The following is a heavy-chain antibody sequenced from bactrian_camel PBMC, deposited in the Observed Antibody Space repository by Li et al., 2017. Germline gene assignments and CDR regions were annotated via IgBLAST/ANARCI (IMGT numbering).Heavy chain of an antibody. CDR2: IYSGGGRT. D-gene: IGHD5*01. V-gene: IGHV3S40*01. CDR1: GYGYSAEC. Sequence: VQLVESGGGSVQAGESLKLSCAASGYGYSAECMGWFRQAPGKEREGVATIYSGGGRTYYVDSVKGRFTISQDTADSTVYLQMDSLEPEDTAMYYCAAGHWGGRCFPAAGYWGQGT. CDR3: AAGHWGGRCFPAAGY. J-gene: IGHJ6*01.